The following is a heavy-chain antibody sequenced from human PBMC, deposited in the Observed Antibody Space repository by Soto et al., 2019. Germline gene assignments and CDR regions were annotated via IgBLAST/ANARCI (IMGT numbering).Heavy chain of an antibody. CDR1: GYTFTNSW. Sequence: GESLTLSCKASGYTFTNSWIGWVRQMPGKGLEWLRIIFPGDSHTRYNPSFQGQGTISADKSIRTAYLQWSSLKASDTAMYYCARLSYHSYDNYQYYFDYWGQGALVTVSP. D-gene: IGHD3-22*01. V-gene: IGHV5-51*01. CDR3: ARLSYHSYDNYQYYFDY. J-gene: IGHJ4*02. CDR2: IFPGDSHT.